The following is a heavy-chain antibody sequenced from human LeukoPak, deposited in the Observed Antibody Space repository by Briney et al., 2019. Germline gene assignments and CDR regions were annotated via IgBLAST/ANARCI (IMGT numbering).Heavy chain of an antibody. Sequence: ASVKVSCKASAYTFSGSYIHWVRQAPGQGLEWMGWVGLKSGDIMYGQNFQGRVTMTRDTSITTAYMDLSSLTSDDTAVYYCVPTNWNARDMVDHWGQGTLVTISS. D-gene: IGHD1-1*01. J-gene: IGHJ4*02. CDR1: AYTFSGSY. V-gene: IGHV1-2*02. CDR2: VGLKSGDI. CDR3: VPTNWNARDMVDH.